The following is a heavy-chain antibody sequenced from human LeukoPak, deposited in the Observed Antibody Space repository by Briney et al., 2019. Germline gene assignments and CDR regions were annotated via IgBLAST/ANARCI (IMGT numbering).Heavy chain of an antibody. CDR1: GFTFSSYA. CDR2: ISYDGSNK. D-gene: IGHD3-10*01. Sequence: GRSLRLSCAASGFTFSSYAMHWVRQAPGKGLEWVALISYDGSNKYYADSVKGRFTVSRDNSKNTLYLQMNSLRAEDTAVYYCASARVRGVIIPLDYWGQGTLVTVSS. J-gene: IGHJ4*02. V-gene: IGHV3-30-3*01. CDR3: ASARVRGVIIPLDY.